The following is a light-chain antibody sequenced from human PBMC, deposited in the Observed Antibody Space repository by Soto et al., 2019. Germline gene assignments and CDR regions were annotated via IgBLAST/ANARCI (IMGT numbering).Light chain of an antibody. V-gene: IGLV4-69*01. CDR3: QIWVSGIYVV. Sequence: QLVLTQSPSASASLGASVKLTCTLSSGHNSYAIAWHQQQPEKGPRFLMKLNYDGSHTKGDGIPDRFSGSSSGSERYLTISNLQSEDEADYYCQIWVSGIYVVFGGGTKLTVL. CDR2: LNYDGSH. CDR1: SGHNSYA. J-gene: IGLJ2*01.